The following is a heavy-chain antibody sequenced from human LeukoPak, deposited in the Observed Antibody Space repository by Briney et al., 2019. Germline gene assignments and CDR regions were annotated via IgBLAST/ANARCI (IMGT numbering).Heavy chain of an antibody. V-gene: IGHV1-69*04. CDR1: GGTFISYA. D-gene: IGHD2-21*02. CDR3: ARLASCGGDCSGWFDP. J-gene: IGHJ5*02. Sequence: SVKVSCKASGGTFISYAISWVRQAPGQGLEWMGRIIPILGIAHYAQKFQGRVTITADKSTSTAYMELSSLRSEDTAVYYCARLASCGGDCSGWFDPWGQGTLVTVS. CDR2: IIPILGIA.